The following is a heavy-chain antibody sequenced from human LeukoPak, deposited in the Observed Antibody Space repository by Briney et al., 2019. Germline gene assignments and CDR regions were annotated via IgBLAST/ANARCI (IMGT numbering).Heavy chain of an antibody. V-gene: IGHV3-74*01. CDR1: GSYW. Sequence: HTGGSLRLSCAASGSYWMHWVRQAPGKGLVWVSHINSDGGWTSYADSVKGRFTISKDNAKNTVYLQMNNLRAEDTAVYYCVSFYETYWGRGTLVTVSS. CDR2: INSDGGWT. D-gene: IGHD2/OR15-2a*01. J-gene: IGHJ4*02. CDR3: VSFYETY.